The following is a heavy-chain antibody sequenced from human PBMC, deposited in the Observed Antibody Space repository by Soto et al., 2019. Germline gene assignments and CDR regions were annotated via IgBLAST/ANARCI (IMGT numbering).Heavy chain of an antibody. CDR2: ISYDGSNK. D-gene: IGHD5-12*01. CDR3: AKEAYSGYVAYFDY. Sequence: QVQLVESGGGVVQPGRSLRLSCAASGFTFSSYGMHWVRQAPGKGLEWVAVISYDGSNKYYADSVKGRFTISRDNSMNTLYLQMNSLRAEDTAVYYCAKEAYSGYVAYFDYWGQGTLVTVSS. V-gene: IGHV3-30*18. J-gene: IGHJ4*02. CDR1: GFTFSSYG.